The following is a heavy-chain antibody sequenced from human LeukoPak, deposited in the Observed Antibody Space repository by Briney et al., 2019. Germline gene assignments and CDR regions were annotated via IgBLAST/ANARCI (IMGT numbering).Heavy chain of an antibody. D-gene: IGHD3-3*01. CDR3: ASPYYDFWSGYRFDY. CDR2: IYYSGST. V-gene: IGHV4-39*01. CDR1: GGSISSSSYY. J-gene: IGHJ4*02. Sequence: SSETLSLTCTVSGGSISSSSYYWGWICQPPGKGLEWIGSIYYSGSTYYNPSLKSRVTISVDTSKNQFSLKLSSVTAADTAVYYCASPYYDFWSGYRFDYWGQGTLVTVSS.